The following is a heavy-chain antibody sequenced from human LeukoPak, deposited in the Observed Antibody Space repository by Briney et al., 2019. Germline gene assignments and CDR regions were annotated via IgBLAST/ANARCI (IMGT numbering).Heavy chain of an antibody. D-gene: IGHD1-20*01. V-gene: IGHV4-59*01. J-gene: IGHJ4*02. Sequence: SETLSLTCTVSGGSISSYYWSWIRQPPGKEVQWIGYIYYSGSTNYNPSLKSRVTISVDTSKNQFSLKLSSVTAADTAVYYCARGSVTGTTDPFDYWGQGTLVTVSS. CDR2: IYYSGST. CDR3: ARGSVTGTTDPFDY. CDR1: GGSISSYY.